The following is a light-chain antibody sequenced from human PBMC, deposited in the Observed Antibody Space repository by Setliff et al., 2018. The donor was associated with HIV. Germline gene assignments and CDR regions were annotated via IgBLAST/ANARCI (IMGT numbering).Light chain of an antibody. CDR3: CSYASNANFV. Sequence: QSALTQPASVSGSPGQSITISCTGSSSDVGAYKFVSWYQQHPGKAPKLMIYEVSKWPSGVSNHFSGSKSGNTAFLTISGLQTEDEAEYYCCSYASNANFVFGTGTKVTVL. V-gene: IGLV2-23*02. J-gene: IGLJ1*01. CDR1: SSDVGAYKF. CDR2: EVS.